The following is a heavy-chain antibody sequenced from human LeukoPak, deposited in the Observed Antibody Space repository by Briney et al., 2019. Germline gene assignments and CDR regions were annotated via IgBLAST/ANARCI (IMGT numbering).Heavy chain of an antibody. CDR2: ISYDGSNK. J-gene: IGHJ5*02. D-gene: IGHD2-21*02. Sequence: GGSLRLSCAASGFTFSSYGMHWVRQAPGKGLEWVAVISYDGSNKYYADSVKGRFTISRDNSKNTLYLQMNSLRAEDTAVYYCARQVVVTAITHNWFDPWGQGTLVTVSS. V-gene: IGHV3-30*03. CDR1: GFTFSSYG. CDR3: ARQVVVTAITHNWFDP.